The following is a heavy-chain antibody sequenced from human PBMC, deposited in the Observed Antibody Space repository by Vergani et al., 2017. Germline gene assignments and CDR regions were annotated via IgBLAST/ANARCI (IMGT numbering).Heavy chain of an antibody. CDR2: IYYSGST. CDR3: ARYFLGVGRIAVAGSFDY. J-gene: IGHJ4*02. V-gene: IGHV4-39*01. D-gene: IGHD6-19*01. Sequence: QLQLQESGPGLVKPSETLSLTCTVSGGSISSSSYYWGWIRQPPGKGLEWIGSIYYSGSTYYNPSLKSRVTISVDTSKNQFSLKLSSVTAADTAVYYCARYFLGVGRIAVAGSFDYWGQGTLVTVSS. CDR1: GGSISSSSYY.